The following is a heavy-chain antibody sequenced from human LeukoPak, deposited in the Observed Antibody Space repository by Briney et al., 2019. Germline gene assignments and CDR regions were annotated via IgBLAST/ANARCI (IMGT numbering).Heavy chain of an antibody. Sequence: SETLSLTCTVSGYSISSGYYWGWIRQPPGKGLEWIGSIYHSGSTYYNPSLKIRVTISVDTSKNQFCLTLSSVTAADTAVYYSARGLLLWFGELLGWFDPWGQGTLVTVSS. CDR2: IYHSGST. D-gene: IGHD3-10*01. J-gene: IGHJ5*02. V-gene: IGHV4-38-2*02. CDR3: ARGLLLWFGELLGWFDP. CDR1: GYSISSGYY.